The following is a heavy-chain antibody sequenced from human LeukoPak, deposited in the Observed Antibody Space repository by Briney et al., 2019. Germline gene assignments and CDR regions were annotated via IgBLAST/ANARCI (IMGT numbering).Heavy chain of an antibody. CDR1: GFTFSSYE. J-gene: IGHJ4*02. V-gene: IGHV3-21*05. Sequence: GGSLRLSCAASGFTFSSYEMNWVRQAPGKGLEWVSYISSSSSYIHYADSVKGRFTISRDNAKNSLYLQMNSLKAEDTAVYSCARVLGSGRGGYWGQGTLVTVSS. CDR3: ARVLGSGRGGY. CDR2: ISSSSSYI. D-gene: IGHD3-10*01.